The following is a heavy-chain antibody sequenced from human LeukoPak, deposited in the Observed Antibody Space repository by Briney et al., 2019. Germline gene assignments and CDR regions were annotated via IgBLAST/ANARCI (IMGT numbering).Heavy chain of an antibody. J-gene: IGHJ3*02. V-gene: IGHV3-30*18. D-gene: IGHD1-26*01. CDR3: ANLLESGIYPAGDAFDI. CDR2: ISYDGSNK. Sequence: GGSLRLSCAASGFTFSSYGMHWVRQAPGEGMEWVAVISYDGSNKYYADSVKGRFTIARDNSKNTLYPQMNSLRAEDTAVYYCANLLESGIYPAGDAFDICGHGTMGTVSS. CDR1: GFTFSSYG.